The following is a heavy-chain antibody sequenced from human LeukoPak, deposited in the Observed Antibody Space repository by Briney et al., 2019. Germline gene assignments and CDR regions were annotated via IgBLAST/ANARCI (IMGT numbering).Heavy chain of an antibody. CDR2: ISAYNGDT. D-gene: IGHD2-2*02. J-gene: IGHJ5*02. Sequence: GASVKVSCKASGYPFTSYYINWVRQAPGQGLEWMGWISAYNGDTNYAQNLQGRVTMTTDTSTDTAYMELGSLRSDDTAVYYCARDGLSYTNPNNWFDPWGQGTLVTVSS. V-gene: IGHV1-18*01. CDR1: GYPFTSYY. CDR3: ARDGLSYTNPNNWFDP.